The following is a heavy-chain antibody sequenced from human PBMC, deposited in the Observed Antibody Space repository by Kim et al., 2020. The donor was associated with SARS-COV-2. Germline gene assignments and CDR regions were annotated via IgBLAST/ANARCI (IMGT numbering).Heavy chain of an antibody. Sequence: AQKFQGRVTMTRDTSISTAYMELSRLRSDDTAVYYCASPNDSSGPTSFDYWGQGTLVTVSS. CDR3: ASPNDSSGPTSFDY. V-gene: IGHV1-2*02. J-gene: IGHJ4*02. D-gene: IGHD6-19*01.